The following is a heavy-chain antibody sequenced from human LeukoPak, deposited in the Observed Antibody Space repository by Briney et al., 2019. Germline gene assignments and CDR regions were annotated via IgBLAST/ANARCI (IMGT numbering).Heavy chain of an antibody. D-gene: IGHD3-9*01. J-gene: IGHJ4*02. CDR1: GFTFSNYG. CDR2: ISTNGGST. CDR3: ARAYFDWSYYFDS. V-gene: IGHV3-64*02. Sequence: GGTLRLSCAASGFTFSNYGLSWVRQAPGKGLEHVSAISTNGGSTYYADSVKGRFTISRDNSKNMLYLQMGSLRAEDMAVYYCARAYFDWSYYFDSWGQGTLVTVSS.